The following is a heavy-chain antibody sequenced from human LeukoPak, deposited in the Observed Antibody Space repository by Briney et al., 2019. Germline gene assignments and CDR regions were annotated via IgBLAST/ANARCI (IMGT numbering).Heavy chain of an antibody. J-gene: IGHJ5*02. Sequence: ASVKVSCKASGYTFTSYYMHWVRQAPGQGLEWMGIINPSGGSTSYAQKFQGRVTMTRDTSTSTVYMELSSLRSEDTAVYYCARQPSPYYYDSSGYQHWFEPWGQATLVTVYS. V-gene: IGHV1-46*01. CDR3: ARQPSPYYYDSSGYQHWFEP. CDR1: GYTFTSYY. CDR2: INPSGGST. D-gene: IGHD3-22*01.